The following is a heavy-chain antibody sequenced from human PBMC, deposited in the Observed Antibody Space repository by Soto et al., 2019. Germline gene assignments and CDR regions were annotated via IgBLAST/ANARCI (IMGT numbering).Heavy chain of an antibody. J-gene: IGHJ6*03. D-gene: IGHD5-12*01. Sequence: SETLSLTYTVSGGSISGYYWSWIRQPPGKGLEWIGYIYYSGSTNYNPSLKSRVTISVDTSKNQFSLKLSSVTAADTAVYYCAREVAGYDLHYYYYMDVWGKGTTVTVSS. CDR1: GGSISGYY. CDR2: IYYSGST. CDR3: AREVAGYDLHYYYYMDV. V-gene: IGHV4-59*01.